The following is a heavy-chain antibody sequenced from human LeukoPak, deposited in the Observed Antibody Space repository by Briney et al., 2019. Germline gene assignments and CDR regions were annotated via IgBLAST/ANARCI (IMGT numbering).Heavy chain of an antibody. V-gene: IGHV3-15*01. CDR1: GLTFRTYG. Sequence: GRSLRLSCAASGLTFRTYGMNWVRQAPGKGLGWVGRIKIKTDGGTTDYAAPVKGRFTISRDDSKNTLYLQMNSLTTEDTAVYYCTTGGIGSSWPEVDYWGQGTLVTVSS. D-gene: IGHD6-13*01. CDR2: IKIKTDGGTT. CDR3: TTGGIGSSWPEVDY. J-gene: IGHJ4*02.